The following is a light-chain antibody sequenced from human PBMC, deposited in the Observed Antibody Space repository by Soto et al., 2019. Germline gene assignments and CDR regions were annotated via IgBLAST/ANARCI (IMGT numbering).Light chain of an antibody. Sequence: EVVMTQSPATLSVSPGERATLSCRASQSLSGNLAWYQQKPGQAPRLLIYRASTRATGVPARFSASGSGTEFTLTISSLQSEDSAVYYCQQYNNWWTFGQGTKVDIK. J-gene: IGKJ1*01. CDR1: QSLSGN. CDR2: RAS. V-gene: IGKV3-15*01. CDR3: QQYNNWWT.